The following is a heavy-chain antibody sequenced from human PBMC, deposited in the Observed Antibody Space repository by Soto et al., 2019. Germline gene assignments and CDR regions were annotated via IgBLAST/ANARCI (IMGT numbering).Heavy chain of an antibody. V-gene: IGHV4-31*03. CDR2: IYYSGST. Sequence: SETLSLTCTVSGGSISSGGYYWSWIRQHPGKGLEWIGYIYYSGSTYYNPSLKSRVTITVDTSKNHFSLKLSSLTAADTAVYSCGRSRCGGCCYSWKRRGPKWFDPWGQGTLVTVSS. CDR3: GRSRCGGCCYSWKRRGPKWFDP. J-gene: IGHJ5*01. CDR1: GGSISSGGYY. D-gene: IGHD2-15*01.